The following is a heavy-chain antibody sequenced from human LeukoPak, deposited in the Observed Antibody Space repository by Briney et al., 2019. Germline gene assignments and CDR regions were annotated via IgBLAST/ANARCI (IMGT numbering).Heavy chain of an antibody. CDR2: INSDGSST. V-gene: IGHV3-74*01. D-gene: IGHD1-7*01. CDR3: ARAHNWKYGSFDF. J-gene: IGHJ4*02. Sequence: PGGSLRLSCAASGFTFSTYWMHWVRQAPGKGLVWVSRINSDGSSTSYADSVKGRFTISRDNAKNSLYLQMNSLRAEDTAVYYCARAHNWKYGSFDFWGQGTLVTVSS. CDR1: GFTFSTYW.